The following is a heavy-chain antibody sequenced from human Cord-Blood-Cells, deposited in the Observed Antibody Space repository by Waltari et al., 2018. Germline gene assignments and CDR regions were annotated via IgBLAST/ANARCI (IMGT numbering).Heavy chain of an antibody. CDR1: GVSISSSSYY. CDR3: ARRNGSGSYYFYFDY. J-gene: IGHJ4*02. Sequence: QLQLQESAPGLVKPSETLSLTCTVSGVSISSSSYYWGWIRQLPGKGLEWIGSLYYSGSTYYTPSLKSRVTISVDTSKNQFSLKRSSVTAADTAVYYCARRNGSGSYYFYFDYWGQGTLVTVSS. D-gene: IGHD3-10*01. CDR2: LYYSGST. V-gene: IGHV4-39*01.